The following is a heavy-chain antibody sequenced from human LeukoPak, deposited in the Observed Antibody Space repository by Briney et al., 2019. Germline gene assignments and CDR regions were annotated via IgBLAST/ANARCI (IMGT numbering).Heavy chain of an antibody. Sequence: SVKVSCEASGGTFSSYAISWVRQAPGQGLEWMGGIIPIFGTANYAQKFQGRVTITADESTSTAYMELSSLRSEDTAVYYCARSWDTVADAFDIWGQGTMVTVSS. CDR1: GGTFSSYA. CDR2: IIPIFGTA. J-gene: IGHJ3*02. CDR3: ARSWDTVADAFDI. D-gene: IGHD4-17*01. V-gene: IGHV1-69*13.